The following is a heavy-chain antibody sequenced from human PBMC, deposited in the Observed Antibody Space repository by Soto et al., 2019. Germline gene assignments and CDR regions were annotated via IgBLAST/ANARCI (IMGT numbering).Heavy chain of an antibody. Sequence: QVQLVESGGDVVQPGRSLRLSCAASRFTFSNYGMHWVRQAPGKGLEWVAIIWYDGSNKYYADSVKGRFTISRDNSKTTLYAQINSMRADHTAVYYRAREEYYGKGNHYGMDVCGRGTTATVSS. V-gene: IGHV3-33*01. D-gene: IGHD3-3*01. CDR2: IWYDGSNK. CDR3: AREEYYGKGNHYGMDV. CDR1: RFTFSNYG. J-gene: IGHJ6*02.